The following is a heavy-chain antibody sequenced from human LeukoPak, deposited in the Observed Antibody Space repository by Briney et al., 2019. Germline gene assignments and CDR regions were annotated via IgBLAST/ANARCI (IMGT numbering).Heavy chain of an antibody. CDR1: GYTFTSYG. CDR2: FSAYNGNT. D-gene: IGHD2-2*01. Sequence: GASVKVSCKASGYTFTSYGISWVRQAPGQGLEWMGWFSAYNGNTNYAQKLQGRVTMTTDTSTSTAYMELRSLRSDDTAMYYCARDLFGGTPAAMFDYWGQGTPVTVSS. V-gene: IGHV1-18*01. J-gene: IGHJ4*02. CDR3: ARDLFGGTPAAMFDY.